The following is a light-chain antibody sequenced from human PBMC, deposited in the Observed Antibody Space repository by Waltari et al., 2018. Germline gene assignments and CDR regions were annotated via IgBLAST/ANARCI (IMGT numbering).Light chain of an antibody. Sequence: LVLTQSPGTLSLSPGERATLSCRASQSVSRSLAGYQQKPGQAPKLLIYGASTRATGIPDRFTGSGSGTDFSLTISSLEPEDFAIYFCQHYVRLPATFGQGTKVEIK. V-gene: IGKV3-20*01. CDR3: QHYVRLPAT. CDR1: QSVSRS. CDR2: GAS. J-gene: IGKJ1*01.